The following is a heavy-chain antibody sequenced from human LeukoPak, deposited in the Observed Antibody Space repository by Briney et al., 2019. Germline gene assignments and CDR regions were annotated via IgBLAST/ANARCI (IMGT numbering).Heavy chain of an antibody. J-gene: IGHJ4*02. CDR2: FHPEDGET. CDR3: ATWVGATTAGYFDY. Sequence: ASVTVSCKVSGYTLTELSMHWVRQAPGKGLEWMGGFHPEDGETIYAQKFQGRVTMTEDTSTDTAYMELSSLRSEDTAVYYCATWVGATTAGYFDYWGQGTLVTVSS. CDR1: GYTLTELS. D-gene: IGHD1-26*01. V-gene: IGHV1-24*01.